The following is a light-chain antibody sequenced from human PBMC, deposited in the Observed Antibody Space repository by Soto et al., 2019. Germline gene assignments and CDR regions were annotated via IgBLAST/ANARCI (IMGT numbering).Light chain of an antibody. CDR2: GAS. Sequence: EIVMTQSPAPLSVSPGERATLSCRASQSVSSSYLAWYQQKPGQAPRLLIYGASTRATGIPARFSGSGSGTEFTLTISSLQHEDFAVYYCQQYNNWIWTFGQGTKVDIK. CDR1: QSVSSSY. CDR3: QQYNNWIWT. J-gene: IGKJ1*01. V-gene: IGKV3-15*01.